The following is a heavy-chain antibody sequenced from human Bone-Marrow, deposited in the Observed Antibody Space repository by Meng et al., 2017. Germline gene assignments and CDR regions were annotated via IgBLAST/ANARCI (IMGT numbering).Heavy chain of an antibody. CDR3: ARDPTYYDYVWGSYRSYDAFDI. CDR2: ISSSSSYI. Sequence: GGSLRLSCAASGFTFSSYSMNWVRQAPGKGLEWVSSISSSSSYIYYADSVKGRFTISRDNAKNSLYLQMNSLRAEDTAVYYCARDPTYYDYVWGSYRSYDAFDIWGQGTMVTVSS. D-gene: IGHD3-16*02. V-gene: IGHV3-21*01. J-gene: IGHJ3*02. CDR1: GFTFSSYS.